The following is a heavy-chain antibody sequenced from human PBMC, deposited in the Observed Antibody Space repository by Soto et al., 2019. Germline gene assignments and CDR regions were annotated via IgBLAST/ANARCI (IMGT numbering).Heavy chain of an antibody. CDR2: INPNSGDT. CDR1: GYTFTGYY. Sequence: ASVKVSFKASGYTFTGYYMHWVRQAPGQGLEWMGWINPNSGDTNYAQKFKGRVTMTRDTSISTAYMELSRLRSDDTAVYYCARDLLRYFDWFGPQAHGMDVWGPGTTVTVSS. D-gene: IGHD3-9*01. V-gene: IGHV1-2*02. CDR3: ARDLLRYFDWFGPQAHGMDV. J-gene: IGHJ6*02.